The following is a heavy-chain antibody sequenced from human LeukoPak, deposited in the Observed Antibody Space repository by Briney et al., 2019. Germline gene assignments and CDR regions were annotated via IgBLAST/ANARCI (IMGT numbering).Heavy chain of an antibody. CDR1: DGSISSSSFY. CDR3: ARQSGPYTSSWFDY. Sequence: PSETLSLTCTVSDGSISSSSFYWGWIRQPPGKGLEWIGSISYSGSTYYNPSLKSRLPISVDTSKSQFSLKRSSVTAADTAVYYCARQSGPYTSSWFDYWGQGTLVTVSS. CDR2: ISYSGST. V-gene: IGHV4-39*01. D-gene: IGHD6-13*01. J-gene: IGHJ4*02.